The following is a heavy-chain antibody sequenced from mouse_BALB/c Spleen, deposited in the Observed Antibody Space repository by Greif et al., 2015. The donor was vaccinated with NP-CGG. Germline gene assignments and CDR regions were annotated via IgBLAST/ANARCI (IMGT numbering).Heavy chain of an antibody. Sequence: EVNLVESGGGLVKPGGSLKLSCAASGFTFSDYYMYWVRQTPEKRLEWVATISDGGSYTYYPDSVKGRFTISRDNAKNNLYLQMSSLKSEDTAMYYCARGVLYGGAMDYWGQGTSVTVSS. CDR2: ISDGGSYT. D-gene: IGHD1-1*02. CDR1: GFTFSDYY. CDR3: ARGVLYGGAMDY. J-gene: IGHJ4*01. V-gene: IGHV5-4*02.